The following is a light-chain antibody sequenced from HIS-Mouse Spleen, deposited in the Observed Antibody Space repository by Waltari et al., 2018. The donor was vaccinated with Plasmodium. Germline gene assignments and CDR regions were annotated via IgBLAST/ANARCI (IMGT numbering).Light chain of an antibody. CDR1: KLGDKY. V-gene: IGLV3-1*01. CDR2: QDS. CDR3: QAWDSSTAV. Sequence: SYELTQPPSVSVSPGQTARITCPGDKLGDKYACWYQQKPGQSPVLVIYQDSKRPSGIPERFSGSNSGNTATLTISGTQAMDEADYYCQAWDSSTAVFGGGTKLTVL. J-gene: IGLJ3*02.